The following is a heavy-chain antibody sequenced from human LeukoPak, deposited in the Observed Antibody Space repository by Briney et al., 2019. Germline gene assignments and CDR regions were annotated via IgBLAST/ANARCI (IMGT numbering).Heavy chain of an antibody. V-gene: IGHV3-33*01. Sequence: GGSLRLSCAVSGFTFSSAVMHWVRQAPGKGPEWVAVIRHEGNYKYYADSVKGRFTISRDNSKNTLYLQMNSLRAEDTAVYYCARDLSPDGYSYGYCFDTWGQGTLATVSS. D-gene: IGHD5-18*01. CDR1: GFTFSSAV. CDR2: IRHEGNYK. J-gene: IGHJ4*02. CDR3: ARDLSPDGYSYGYCFDT.